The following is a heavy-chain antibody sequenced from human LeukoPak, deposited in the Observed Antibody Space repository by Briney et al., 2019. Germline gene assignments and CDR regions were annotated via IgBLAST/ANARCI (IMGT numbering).Heavy chain of an antibody. CDR2: ISYDGSNK. CDR1: GFTFSSYG. J-gene: IGHJ6*02. V-gene: IGHV3-30*18. D-gene: IGHD2-2*01. Sequence: GGSLRLSCAASGFTFSSYGMHWVRQAPGKGLEWGAVISYDGSNKYYADSVKGRFTISRDNSKNTLYLQMNSLRAEDTAVYYCAKDQARSWPAAISYYYYGMDVWGQGTTVTVSS. CDR3: AKDQARSWPAAISYYYYGMDV.